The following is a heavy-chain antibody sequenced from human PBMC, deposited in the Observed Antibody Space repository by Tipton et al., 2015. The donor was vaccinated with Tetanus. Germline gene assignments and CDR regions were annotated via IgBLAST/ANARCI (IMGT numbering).Heavy chain of an antibody. Sequence: TLSLTCTVSGASISSGGYYWSRIRQHPGKGLEWVGYIYYSGGTYYNPSLKSRVTISVDTSKNQFSLKLSSVTAADTAVYYCARGGLTPYEKDYWGQGTLVTVSS. J-gene: IGHJ4*02. CDR1: GASISSGGYY. D-gene: IGHD3-3*01. CDR2: IYYSGGT. V-gene: IGHV4-31*03. CDR3: ARGGLTPYEKDY.